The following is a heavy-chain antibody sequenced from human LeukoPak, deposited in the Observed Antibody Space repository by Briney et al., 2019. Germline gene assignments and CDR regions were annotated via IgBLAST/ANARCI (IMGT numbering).Heavy chain of an antibody. J-gene: IGHJ4*02. V-gene: IGHV3-74*01. CDR1: GFISSNYW. Sequence: GGSLRLSCAASGFISSNYWMHWVRQVPGKGLLWVSRINVDGSRKIYADSVKGRFAISRDNAKNTVSLQMNSLRVDDTAVYYCVGDLLIGGGSWSVPSLDSWGQGILVTVSS. CDR3: VGDLLIGGGSWSVPSLDS. CDR2: INVDGSRK. D-gene: IGHD1-14*01.